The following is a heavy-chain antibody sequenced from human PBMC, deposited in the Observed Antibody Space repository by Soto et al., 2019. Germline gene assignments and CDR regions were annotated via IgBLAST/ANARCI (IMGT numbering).Heavy chain of an antibody. CDR1: RFTFSDYG. CDR2: ISHGATRK. Sequence: QVLLVESGGGVVQPGRSLRLSCAASRFTFSDYGMHWVRQAPGKGLEWVAGISHGATRKSYSDSVKGRFIISRDNSKKMLYLQLNSLRREDTSGYYCAKDWVGGSNRYQLDYWGRGTLVTVSS. V-gene: IGHV3-30*18. CDR3: AKDWVGGSNRYQLDY. J-gene: IGHJ4*02. D-gene: IGHD4-4*01.